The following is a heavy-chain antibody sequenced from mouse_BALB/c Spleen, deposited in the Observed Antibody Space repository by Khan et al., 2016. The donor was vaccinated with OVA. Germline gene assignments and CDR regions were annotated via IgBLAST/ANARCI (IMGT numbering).Heavy chain of an antibody. D-gene: IGHD1-1*02. V-gene: IGHV3-2*02. CDR1: GYSITRDYA. CDR3: ARVYGGDFDY. Sequence: EVQLVESGPGLVKPSQSLSLICTVTGYSITRDYAWNWIRQFPGNKLEWMGFISYSGNPKFNPSPKNRISITRDTSKNQLFLQVNSVTTDDTATYYCARVYGGDFDYWGQGTTVTVSS. CDR2: ISYSGNP. J-gene: IGHJ2*01.